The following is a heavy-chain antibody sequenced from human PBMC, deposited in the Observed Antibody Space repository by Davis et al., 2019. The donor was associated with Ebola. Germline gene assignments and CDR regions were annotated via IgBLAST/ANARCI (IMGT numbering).Heavy chain of an antibody. Sequence: PGGSLRLSCAASGFTFSSYAMSWVRQAPGKGLEWVSAISGSGGSTYYADSVKGRFTISRDNSKNSLYLQMNSLRAEDTAVYYCARGLRGIAAAGMGYYYGMDVWGQGTTVTVSS. J-gene: IGHJ6*02. D-gene: IGHD6-13*01. CDR1: GFTFSSYA. V-gene: IGHV3-23*01. CDR3: ARGLRGIAAAGMGYYYGMDV. CDR2: ISGSGGST.